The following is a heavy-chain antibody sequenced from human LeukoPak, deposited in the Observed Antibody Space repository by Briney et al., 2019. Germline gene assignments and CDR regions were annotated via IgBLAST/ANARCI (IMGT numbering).Heavy chain of an antibody. CDR3: ARDVISRNMITLGLGY. CDR2: ISGRDGST. Sequence: GGSLRLSCAASGFTFSSFAMSWVRQAPGKGLEWVSAISGRDGSTYYADSVKGRFTISRDNSKNTAYLDMNSLRPDDTAVYFCARDVISRNMITLGLGYWGQGTLVTVSS. CDR1: GFTFSSFA. D-gene: IGHD3-16*01. J-gene: IGHJ4*02. V-gene: IGHV3-23*01.